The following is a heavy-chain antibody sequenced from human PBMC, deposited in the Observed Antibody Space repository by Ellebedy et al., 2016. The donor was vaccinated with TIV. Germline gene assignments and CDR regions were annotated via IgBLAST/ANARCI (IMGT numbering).Heavy chain of an antibody. J-gene: IGHJ5*02. CDR3: SVWFDP. V-gene: IGHV3-15*07. CDR1: GFTFSNAW. Sequence: GESLKISXAASGFTFSNAWMNWVRHPTRKGLEWVGRIKSKTDGGTTDYAAPVKGRFTISRDDSKNTLYLQMNSLKTEDTTVYYCSVWFDPWGQGTLVTVSS. CDR2: IKSKTDGGTT.